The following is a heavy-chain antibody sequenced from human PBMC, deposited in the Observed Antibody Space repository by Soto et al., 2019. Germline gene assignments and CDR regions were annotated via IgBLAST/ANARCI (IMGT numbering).Heavy chain of an antibody. D-gene: IGHD2-8*01. CDR3: ARGDSTDCSNGVCSFFYNHGMDV. J-gene: IGHJ6*02. Sequence: AASVKVSCKASGYSFTDYHIHWVRQAPGQGLEWLGRINPKSGGTSTAQKFQGWVTMTTDTSISTASMELTRLTSDDTAIYYCARGDSTDCSNGVCSFFYNHGMDVWGQGTTVTSP. CDR1: GYSFTDYH. V-gene: IGHV1-2*04. CDR2: INPKSGGT.